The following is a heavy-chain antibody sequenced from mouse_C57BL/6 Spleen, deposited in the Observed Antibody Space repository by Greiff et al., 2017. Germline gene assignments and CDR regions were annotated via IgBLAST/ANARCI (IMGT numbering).Heavy chain of an antibody. J-gene: IGHJ3*01. CDR1: GYAFTNYL. V-gene: IGHV1-54*01. CDR2: INPGSGGT. CDR3: ARGTGSWFAY. Sequence: VQLQQSGAELVRPGTSVKVSCKASGYAFTNYLIEWVKQRPGQGLEWIGVINPGSGGTNYNEKFKGKATLTADKSSSTAYMQLSSLTSEDSAVYFCARGTGSWFAYWGQGTLVTVSA. D-gene: IGHD4-1*01.